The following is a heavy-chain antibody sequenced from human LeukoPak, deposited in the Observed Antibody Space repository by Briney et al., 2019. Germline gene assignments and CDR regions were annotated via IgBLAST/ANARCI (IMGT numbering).Heavy chain of an antibody. CDR2: ISGSGGST. CDR3: AKGRPRRWLQFHY. Sequence: PGGSLRLSCAASGFTFSSYGMHWVRQAPGKGLEWVSAISGSGGSTYYADSVKGRFTISRDNSKNTLYLQMNSLRAEDTAVYYCAKGRPRRWLQFHYWGQGTLVTVSS. D-gene: IGHD5-24*01. V-gene: IGHV3-23*01. J-gene: IGHJ4*02. CDR1: GFTFSSYG.